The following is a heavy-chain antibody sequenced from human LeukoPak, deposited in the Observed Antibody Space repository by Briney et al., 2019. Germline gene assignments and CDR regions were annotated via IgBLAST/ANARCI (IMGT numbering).Heavy chain of an antibody. D-gene: IGHD4-17*01. V-gene: IGHV3-9*01. CDR2: ISWNSGSI. J-gene: IGHJ3*02. CDR1: GFTFDDYA. CDR3: GKDPNGDYVGAFDM. Sequence: PGGSLRLSCAASGFTFDDYAMHWVRQAPGKGLEWVSGISWNSGSIGYADSVKGRFTISRDNAKNTLFLQANSLRAEDTAVYYCGKDPNGDYVGAFDMWGQGTMVTVSP.